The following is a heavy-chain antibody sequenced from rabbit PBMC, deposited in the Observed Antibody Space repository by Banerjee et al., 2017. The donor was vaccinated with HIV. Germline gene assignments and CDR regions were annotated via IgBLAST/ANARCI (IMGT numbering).Heavy chain of an antibody. J-gene: IGHJ4*01. CDR2: IYAGSSGRT. D-gene: IGHD8-1*01. Sequence: QEQLVESGGGLVQPEGSLTLTCTASGFSFSSSYWICWVRQAPGKGLEWIACIYAGSSGRTAYASWAKGRFTISKTSSTTVTLQMTSLTAADTATYFCARDLIGSSYGDLWGPGTLVTVS. CDR1: GFSFSSSYW. V-gene: IGHV1S45*01. CDR3: ARDLIGSSYGDL.